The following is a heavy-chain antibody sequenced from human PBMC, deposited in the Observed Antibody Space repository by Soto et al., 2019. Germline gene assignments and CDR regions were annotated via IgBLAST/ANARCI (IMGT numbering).Heavy chain of an antibody. CDR2: IWYDGSNK. Sequence: GGSLRLSCAASGFTFSSYGMHWVRQAPGKGLEWVAVIWYDGSNKYYADSVKGRFTISRDNSRNTLYLQMNSLRAEDTAVYYCARDLYSGYGGGYYYYAMDVWGQGTTVTVSS. CDR3: ARDLYSGYGGGYYYYAMDV. CDR1: GFTFSSYG. D-gene: IGHD5-12*01. J-gene: IGHJ6*02. V-gene: IGHV3-33*01.